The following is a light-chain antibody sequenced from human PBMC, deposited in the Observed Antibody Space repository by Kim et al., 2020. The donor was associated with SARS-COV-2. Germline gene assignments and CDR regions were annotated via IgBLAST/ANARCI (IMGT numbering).Light chain of an antibody. CDR2: GAS. CDR3: QQFNAFPIT. Sequence: EAIGDRVTITCRASEGIAKSLAWFQQKPGTAPKCLIYGASTLEPGVPSRFSGRRSGTEFTLTINSLQPEDFATYYCQQFNAFPITFGQGTRLEIK. CDR1: EGIAKS. V-gene: IGKV1-16*01. J-gene: IGKJ5*01.